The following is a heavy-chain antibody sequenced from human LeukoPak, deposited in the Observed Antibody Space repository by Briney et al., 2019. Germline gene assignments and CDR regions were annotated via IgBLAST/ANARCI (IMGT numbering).Heavy chain of an antibody. D-gene: IGHD3-22*01. J-gene: IGHJ3*02. CDR1: GGTFSSYA. CDR3: ARTRVYYYDSSDAFDI. V-gene: IGHV1-69*13. CDR2: IIPIFGTA. Sequence: SVKVSCKASGGTFSSYAISWVRQAPGQGLEWMGGIIPIFGTANYAQKFQGRVTITADEPTSTAYMELSSPRSEDTAVYYCARTRVYYYDSSDAFDIWGQGTMVTVSS.